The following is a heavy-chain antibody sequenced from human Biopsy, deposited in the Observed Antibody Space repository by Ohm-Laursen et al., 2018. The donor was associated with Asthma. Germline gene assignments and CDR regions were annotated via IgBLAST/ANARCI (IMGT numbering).Heavy chain of an antibody. J-gene: IGHJ4*02. CDR2: ISYTGNT. V-gene: IGHV4-39*01. CDR1: GGSMSSSSYS. Sequence: SQTLFLTCTVSGGSMSSSSYSWGWIRQPPGKGLEWIGSISYTGNTDIPSLRSRVTLSVDTSENNFSLKLTSVTAADTAVFYCARHWNWGSFFDYWGQGMLVTVSS. D-gene: IGHD7-27*01. CDR3: ARHWNWGSFFDY.